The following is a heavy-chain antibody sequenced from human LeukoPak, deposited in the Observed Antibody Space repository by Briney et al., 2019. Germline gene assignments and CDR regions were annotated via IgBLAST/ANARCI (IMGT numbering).Heavy chain of an antibody. D-gene: IGHD1-1*01. CDR2: ISSSSAYT. V-gene: IGHV3-11*06. Sequence: GGSLRLSCAASGFTFSDYYMAWIRQAPGKGPEWVSYISSSSAYTNYADSVKGRFAISIDNANDSLYLQMNSLGAEDTAVYYCARDPTGSNWFDSGGQGTLVTVSS. CDR3: ARDPTGSNWFDS. CDR1: GFTFSDYY. J-gene: IGHJ5*01.